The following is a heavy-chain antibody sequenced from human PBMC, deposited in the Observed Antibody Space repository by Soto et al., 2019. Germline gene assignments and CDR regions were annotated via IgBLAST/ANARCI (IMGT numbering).Heavy chain of an antibody. V-gene: IGHV3-23*01. CDR1: GFTLSRYA. CDR2: ISIGGQDT. Sequence: EVQLLESGGGLMKPGGSLRLSCVASGFTLSRYALGWVRQSPGRGLEWVSAISIGGQDTYYTDSVKDRFTIYRDDSRNTLYLQMTSLTVDDTALYYVVRHCNGGRCYSFDYWGQGTLVTVSS. D-gene: IGHD2-15*01. CDR3: VRHCNGGRCYSFDY. J-gene: IGHJ4*02.